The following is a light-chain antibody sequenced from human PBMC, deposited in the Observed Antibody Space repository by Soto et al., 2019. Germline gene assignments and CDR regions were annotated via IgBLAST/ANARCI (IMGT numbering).Light chain of an antibody. V-gene: IGKV3-15*01. Sequence: EIVMTQSPATLSVSPGERATLSSRASQSVSSNLAWYQQKPGQAPRLLIHGASTRAPGFPARFSGSGSGTDFTLNISSLQSEDFAVYYCQQYDNWPWTFGQGTKVDIK. CDR2: GAS. CDR1: QSVSSN. J-gene: IGKJ1*01. CDR3: QQYDNWPWT.